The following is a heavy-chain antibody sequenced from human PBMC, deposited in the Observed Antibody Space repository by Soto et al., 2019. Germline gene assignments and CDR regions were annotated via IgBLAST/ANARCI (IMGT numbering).Heavy chain of an antibody. Sequence: SETLSLTCTVSGGSISSSSYYWGWIRQPPGKGLEWIGSIYYSGSTYYNPSLKSRVTISVDTSKNQFSLKLSSVTAADTAVYYCARGYCSGGSCYSLANYYYYYYGMDVWGQGTTVTVSS. D-gene: IGHD2-15*01. CDR2: IYYSGST. CDR3: ARGYCSGGSCYSLANYYYYYYGMDV. V-gene: IGHV4-39*01. J-gene: IGHJ6*02. CDR1: GGSISSSSYY.